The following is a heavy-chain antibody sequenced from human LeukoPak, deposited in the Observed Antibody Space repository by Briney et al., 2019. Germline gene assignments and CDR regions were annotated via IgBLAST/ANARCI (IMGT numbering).Heavy chain of an antibody. D-gene: IGHD6-19*01. Sequence: PGRSLRLSCAASGFTFSSYGMHWVRQAPGKGLEWVAVIWYDGSNKYYADSVKGRFTISRDNSKNTLYLQMNSLRADDTAVYYCAKDHRVAVATNYYYYYMDVWGKGTTVTVSS. CDR3: AKDHRVAVATNYYYYYMDV. CDR1: GFTFSSYG. CDR2: IWYDGSNK. J-gene: IGHJ6*03. V-gene: IGHV3-33*06.